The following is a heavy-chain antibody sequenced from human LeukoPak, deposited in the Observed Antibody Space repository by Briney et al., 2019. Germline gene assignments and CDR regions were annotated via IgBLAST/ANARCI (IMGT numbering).Heavy chain of an antibody. CDR1: AVTSSSYS. CDR3: ARGPEFGY. V-gene: IGHV3-21*01. D-gene: IGHD1-14*01. Sequence: PGGSLRPSCAASAVTSSSYSINSVRQAPGKRPEWVSSISSSSSYIYYTDSVKGQFTISKDNTKNSLYLQMHSLRGEDTAVYYCARGPEFGYWGQGTLVNVSS. CDR2: ISSSSSYI. J-gene: IGHJ5*01.